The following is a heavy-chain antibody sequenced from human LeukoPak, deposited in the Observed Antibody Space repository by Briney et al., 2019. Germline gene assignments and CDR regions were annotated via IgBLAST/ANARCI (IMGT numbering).Heavy chain of an antibody. CDR1: GGSIITSNW. J-gene: IGHJ4*02. CDR3: ASRLSSSCYYTAG. Sequence: TSETLSLTCSVVGGSIITSNWCTWVRQPPGKGLEWIGEIYDSGRTNYNPSLKSRVSISVDKSKNHFSLKLSSVTASDTAVYYPASRLSSSCYYTAGWGQGTLVTVSS. CDR2: IYDSGRT. V-gene: IGHV4-4*02. D-gene: IGHD2-2*02.